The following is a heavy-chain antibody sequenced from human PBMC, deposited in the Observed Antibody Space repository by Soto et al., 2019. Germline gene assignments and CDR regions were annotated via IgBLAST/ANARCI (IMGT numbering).Heavy chain of an antibody. J-gene: IGHJ4*02. CDR3: ARTGYTYCSNAGYFDY. Sequence: QVQLVESGGGVVQPGRSLRLSCAASGFTFSSYAMHWVRQAPGKGLEWVAVISYDGRNKYYADSVKGRFTISRDSSKNTLYMQIDSLTDEDTAVYYCARTGYTYCSNAGYFDYWCQGTMVTVSS. V-gene: IGHV3-30*04. CDR2: ISYDGRNK. CDR1: GFTFSSYA. D-gene: IGHD5-18*01.